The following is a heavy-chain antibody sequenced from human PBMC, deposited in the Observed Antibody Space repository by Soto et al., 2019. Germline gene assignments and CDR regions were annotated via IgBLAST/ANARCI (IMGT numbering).Heavy chain of an antibody. D-gene: IGHD4-17*01. CDR2: IYPGDSDT. CDR1: GYSCTSYW. J-gene: IGHJ5*02. CDR3: ARILRWRSGWFDP. Sequence: PGVSMKISCNGSGYSCTSYWIGWVRQMPGKGLEWMGIIYPGDSDTRYSPSFQGQVTISADKSISTAYLQWSSLKASDTAMYYCARILRWRSGWFDPWGQGTLVTVPS. V-gene: IGHV5-51*01.